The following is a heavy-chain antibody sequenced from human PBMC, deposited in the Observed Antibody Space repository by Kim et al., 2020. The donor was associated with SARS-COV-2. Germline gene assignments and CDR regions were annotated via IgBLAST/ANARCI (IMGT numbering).Heavy chain of an antibody. Sequence: GGSLRLSCLASGFTFSDFAMHWVRQAPGKGLEYVSATTRDGDGTFYADSVKDRFTIFRDNSKNTLFLQMNSLRVEDTAVYYCVRYGRNNVADHWGQGTLGTVSA. CDR2: TTRDGDGT. CDR3: VRYGRNNVADH. D-gene: IGHD1-20*01. J-gene: IGHJ5*02. V-gene: IGHV3-64*04. CDR1: GFTFSDFA.